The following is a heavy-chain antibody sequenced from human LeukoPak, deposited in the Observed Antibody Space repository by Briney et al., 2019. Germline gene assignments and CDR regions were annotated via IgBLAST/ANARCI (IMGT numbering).Heavy chain of an antibody. D-gene: IGHD5-12*01. Sequence: GGSLRLSCAASGFTFSSYAMHWVRQAPGKGLEWVAVISYDGSNKYYADSVKGRFTISRDNSKNTLYLQMNSLRAEDTAVYYCARAYSGYDFIFGRSRNYYYGMDVWGQGTTVTVSS. V-gene: IGHV3-30*04. CDR1: GFTFSSYA. J-gene: IGHJ6*02. CDR3: ARAYSGYDFIFGRSRNYYYGMDV. CDR2: ISYDGSNK.